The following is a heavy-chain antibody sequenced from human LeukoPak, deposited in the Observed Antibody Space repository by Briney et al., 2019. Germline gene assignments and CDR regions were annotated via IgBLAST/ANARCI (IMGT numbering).Heavy chain of an antibody. Sequence: SVKVSCKASGGTFSSYAISWLRQAPGQGLEWMGRIIPIFGTANYAQKFQGRVTITTDESTSTAYMELSSLRSEDTAVYYCARDPRYCSSTSCYGDPDNWFDPWGQGTLVTVSS. CDR3: ARDPRYCSSTSCYGDPDNWFDP. CDR1: GGTFSSYA. V-gene: IGHV1-69*05. D-gene: IGHD2-2*01. J-gene: IGHJ5*02. CDR2: IIPIFGTA.